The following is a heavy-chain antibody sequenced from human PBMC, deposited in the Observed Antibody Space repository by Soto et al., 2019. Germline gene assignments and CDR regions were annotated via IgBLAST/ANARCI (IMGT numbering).Heavy chain of an antibody. D-gene: IGHD3-10*01. J-gene: IGHJ6*04. CDR3: ANDQKAMVRGLGLDEYYYARGV. CDR1: GFTFSNYG. V-gene: IGHV3-23*01. Sequence: GGSLRLSCAASGFTFSNYGMTWVRQAPGKGLEWVSGISVRGDKTNYADSVKGRFTISRDNSKNTLYVQMNSLRADDTAVYYCANDQKAMVRGLGLDEYYYARGVWGEETTVSFSS. CDR2: ISVRGDKT.